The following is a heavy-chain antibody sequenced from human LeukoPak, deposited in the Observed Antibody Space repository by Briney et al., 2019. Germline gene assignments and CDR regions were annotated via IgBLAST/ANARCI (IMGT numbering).Heavy chain of an antibody. Sequence: SQTLSLTCAISGDSVSSNSAAWNWIRQSPSRGLEWLGRTYYRSKWYNDYAVSVKSRITLNPDTSKNQFSLQLNSVTPEDTAVYYCAREERLRYFDWLLSKFDPWGQGTLVTVSS. D-gene: IGHD3-9*01. V-gene: IGHV6-1*01. J-gene: IGHJ5*02. CDR1: GDSVSSNSAA. CDR3: AREERLRYFDWLLSKFDP. CDR2: TYYRSKWYN.